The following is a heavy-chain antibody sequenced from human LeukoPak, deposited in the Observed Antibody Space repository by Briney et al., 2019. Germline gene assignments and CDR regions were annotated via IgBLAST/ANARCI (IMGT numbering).Heavy chain of an antibody. CDR1: GGSISSGGYY. D-gene: IGHD3-10*01. Sequence: SETLSLACTVSGGSISSGGYYWSWIRQHPGKGLEWIGYIYYSGSTYYNPSLKSRVTISVDTSKNQFSLKLSSVTAADTAVYYCARDSAVWFGEFHAAELDYWGQGTPVTVSS. CDR2: IYYSGST. J-gene: IGHJ4*02. CDR3: ARDSAVWFGEFHAAELDY. V-gene: IGHV4-31*03.